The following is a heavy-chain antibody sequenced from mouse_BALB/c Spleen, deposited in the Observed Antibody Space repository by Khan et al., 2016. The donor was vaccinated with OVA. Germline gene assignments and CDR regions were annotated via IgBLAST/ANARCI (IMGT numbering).Heavy chain of an antibody. Sequence: QVQLQPSGAELAKPGASVKMSCKASGYTFTSYWMHWIKQRPGQGLEWIGYINPTSGYTDYNQKFKDKATLTADKSSSTAYMQLNSLTSDDSAVYYCARDRIDYWGQGTTRTVSS. CDR2: INPTSGYT. V-gene: IGHV1-7*01. CDR3: ARDRIDY. J-gene: IGHJ2*01. CDR1: GYTFTSYW.